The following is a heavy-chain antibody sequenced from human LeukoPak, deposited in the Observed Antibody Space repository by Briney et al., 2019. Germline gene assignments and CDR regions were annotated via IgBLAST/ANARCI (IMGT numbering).Heavy chain of an antibody. CDR1: GFTFSTYN. CDR3: AKAPWGIVVVTAIVSRGRAFDI. Sequence: GGSLRLSCAASGFTFSTYNMNWVRQAPGKGLEWVSSISGSTGNIYYAASVKGRFTISRDNSKNTLDLQMNSLRAEDTAVYYCAKAPWGIVVVTAIVSRGRAFDIWGQGTMVTVSS. D-gene: IGHD2-21*02. V-gene: IGHV3-21*01. J-gene: IGHJ3*02. CDR2: ISGSTGNI.